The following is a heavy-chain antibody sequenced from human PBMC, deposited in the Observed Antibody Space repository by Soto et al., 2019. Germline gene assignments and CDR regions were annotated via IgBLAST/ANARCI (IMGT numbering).Heavy chain of an antibody. CDR3: IRDLRRGDF. V-gene: IGHV3-74*01. CDR1: GFTFSRYW. CDR2: IAGEGIST. J-gene: IGHJ4*02. Sequence: EVQLVESGGGLVQPGGSLRLSCAASGFTFSRYWMHWVRQAPGKGLVWVSCIAGEGISTNYADSVKGRFTASRDNAKNTVYLEMSSLRSEDTAVYYCIRDLRRGDFWGQGTLVTVSS.